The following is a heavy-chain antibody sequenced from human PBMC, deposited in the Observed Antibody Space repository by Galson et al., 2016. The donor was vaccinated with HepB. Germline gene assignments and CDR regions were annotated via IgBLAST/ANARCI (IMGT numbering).Heavy chain of an antibody. CDR3: TKGGACDDGPCNSDFFDS. CDR1: APTLSSYA. CDR2: ISGSGIDT. D-gene: IGHD2-15*01. V-gene: IGHV3-23*01. Sequence: SLRLSCAASAPTLSSYAMTWARQAPGKGLEWVALISGSGIDTFYGDSVRGRFTISRDNSKNTLYLQMNSLKAGDTATYYCTKGGACDDGPCNSDFFDSWGPGTRVAVSS. J-gene: IGHJ4*02.